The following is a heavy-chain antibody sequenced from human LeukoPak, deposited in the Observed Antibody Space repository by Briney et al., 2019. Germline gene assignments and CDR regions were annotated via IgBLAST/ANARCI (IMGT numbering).Heavy chain of an antibody. Sequence: SETLSLTCTVSGDSISKYYWSWIRQPPGEGLEWIGYISNGGTTKYNPSLKSRVTISVDTSNNQLSLRLSSVTAADTAVYHCVRLQPNTGEWAFDIWGQGTMVSVSS. CDR2: ISNGGTT. CDR3: VRLQPNTGEWAFDI. V-gene: IGHV4-59*01. J-gene: IGHJ3*02. CDR1: GDSISKYY. D-gene: IGHD1-1*01.